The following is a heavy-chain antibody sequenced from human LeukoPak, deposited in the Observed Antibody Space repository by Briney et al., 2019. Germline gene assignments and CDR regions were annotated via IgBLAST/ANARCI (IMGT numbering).Heavy chain of an antibody. CDR2: IRYDGSNK. J-gene: IGHJ4*02. CDR1: GFTFSSYG. V-gene: IGHV3-30*02. D-gene: IGHD6-19*01. CDR3: ANTGYSSGWRHFDY. Sequence: GGSLRLSCAASGFTFSSYGMHWVRQAPGKGLEGVAFIRYDGSNKYYADSVKGRFTISRDNSKNTLYLQMNSLRAEDTAVYYCANTGYSSGWRHFDYWGQGTLVTVSS.